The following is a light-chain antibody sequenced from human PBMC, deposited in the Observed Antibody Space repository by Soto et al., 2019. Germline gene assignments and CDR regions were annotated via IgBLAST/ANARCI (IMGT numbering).Light chain of an antibody. J-gene: IGKJ4*01. CDR2: AAA. CDR1: QSISSY. V-gene: IGKV1-39*01. CDR3: QQSYSTPLT. Sequence: DIEMTQSPTCLSASVGDRVTITCRASQSISSYLNWYQQKPGKAPKLLIYAAARLKSGVPSRFSGSGSGTDFTLTINSPQSEDVATYYCQQSYSTPLTLGGGTKVDIK.